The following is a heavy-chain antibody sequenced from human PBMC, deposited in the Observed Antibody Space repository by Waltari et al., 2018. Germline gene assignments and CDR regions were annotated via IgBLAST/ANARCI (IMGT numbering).Heavy chain of an antibody. J-gene: IGHJ4*02. Sequence: QVQLVQSGAEAKKPGASVKVSCKASGYTFSTYNITWVRQAPGQGLEWMGLISPYNGDTNYAQKFQGRFTMTTDTSTGTAYMDLRGLRSDDTAGYYCARSITVLRGFVDYYFDYWGQGTLVTVSS. CDR2: ISPYNGDT. CDR3: ARSITVLRGFVDYYFDY. D-gene: IGHD3-10*01. CDR1: GYTFSTYN. V-gene: IGHV1-18*01.